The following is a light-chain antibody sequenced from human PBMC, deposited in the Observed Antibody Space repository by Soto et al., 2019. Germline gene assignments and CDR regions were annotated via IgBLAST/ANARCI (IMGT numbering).Light chain of an antibody. CDR2: GVT. CDR3: CSYTTTNTLV. CDR1: SSDVGGYNY. J-gene: IGLJ2*01. Sequence: QSALTQPASVSGSPGQSITISCTGTSSDVGGYNYVSWYQQHPGNAPKVIIYGVTHRPSGVSNRFSGSKSVNTASLTISGLQAEDEADYYCCSYTTTNTLVFGGGTKVTVL. V-gene: IGLV2-14*01.